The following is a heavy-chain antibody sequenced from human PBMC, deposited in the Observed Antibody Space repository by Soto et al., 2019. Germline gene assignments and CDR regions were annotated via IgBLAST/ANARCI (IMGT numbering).Heavy chain of an antibody. CDR3: ARARIAAAVGFHY. CDR1: GGSFSGYY. J-gene: IGHJ4*02. D-gene: IGHD6-13*01. V-gene: IGHV4-34*01. Sequence: SETLSLTCAVYGGSFSGYYWSWIRQPPGKGLEWIGEINHSGSTNYNPSLKSRVTISVDTSKNQFSLKLSSVTAADTAVYYCARARIAAAVGFHYWGQGTLVTVSS. CDR2: INHSGST.